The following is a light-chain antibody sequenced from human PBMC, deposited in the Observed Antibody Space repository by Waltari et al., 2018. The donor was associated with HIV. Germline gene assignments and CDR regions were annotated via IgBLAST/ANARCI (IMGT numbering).Light chain of an antibody. CDR2: DVT. CDR1: SSAVGNYNY. V-gene: IGLV2-23*02. Sequence: QSALTQPASVSGSPGQSITISCTGTSSAVGNYNYVSWYQQHPGKATKLMIYDVTKRPSGISDRCSGSKSGSTASLTISGRQAEDEADYYCCSCAGSSTFVFGTGTKVTVL. CDR3: CSCAGSSTFV. J-gene: IGLJ1*01.